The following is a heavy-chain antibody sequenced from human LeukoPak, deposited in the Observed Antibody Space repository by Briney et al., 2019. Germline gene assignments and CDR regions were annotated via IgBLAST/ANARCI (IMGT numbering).Heavy chain of an antibody. V-gene: IGHV3-23*01. Sequence: GGSLRLSCVGSGFRFSSYDMNWVRQAPGKGLEWVSSISSTGGSTYYADSVKGRFTISRDNSKNTLYLQMNSLRAEDTAVYYCAKDLEAYTGWFNNFDYWGQGTLVTVSA. D-gene: IGHD6-19*01. J-gene: IGHJ4*02. CDR2: ISSTGGST. CDR1: GFRFSSYD. CDR3: AKDLEAYTGWFNNFDY.